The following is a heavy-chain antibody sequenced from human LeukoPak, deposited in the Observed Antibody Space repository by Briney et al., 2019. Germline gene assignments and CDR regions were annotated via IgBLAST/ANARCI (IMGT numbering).Heavy chain of an antibody. D-gene: IGHD4-17*01. J-gene: IGHJ4*02. V-gene: IGHV3-7*03. Sequence: GGSLRLSCAASGFTFSRYWMTWVRQAPAKGLEWVASINEDGSGKHYVDSVKGRFTISRDNAQKSVYLEMNSLRAEDTAVYYCARAVTSTEGYWGQGTLVTVSS. CDR2: INEDGSGK. CDR1: GFTFSRYW. CDR3: ARAVTSTEGY.